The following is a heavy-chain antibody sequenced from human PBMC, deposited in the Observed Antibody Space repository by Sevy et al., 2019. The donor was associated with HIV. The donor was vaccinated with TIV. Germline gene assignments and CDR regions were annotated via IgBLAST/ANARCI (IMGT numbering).Heavy chain of an antibody. D-gene: IGHD3-22*01. CDR3: TTDWGSVYYHVRAFDV. V-gene: IGHV3-15*01. J-gene: IGHJ3*01. CDR2: IRNNNEGGTV. CDR1: GFTFSGAW. Sequence: GGSLRLSCAAFGFTFSGAWMNWVRQAPGKGLEWVGRIRNNNEGGTVELAAPVQGRFSISRDDSRSMVYLQMNSLRIEDTAVYYCTTDWGSVYYHVRAFDVRGRGTMVTVSS.